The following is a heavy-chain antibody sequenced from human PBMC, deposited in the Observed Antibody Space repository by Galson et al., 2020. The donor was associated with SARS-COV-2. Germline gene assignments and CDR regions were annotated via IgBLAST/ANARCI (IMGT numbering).Heavy chain of an antibody. CDR2: IGTAGDT. Sequence: GGSLRISCAASGFTFSSYDMHWVRQATGKGLEWVSAIGTAGDTYYPGSVKGRFTISRENAKNSLYLQMNSLRAGDTAVYYCARGATDYSHYYYYMDVWGKGTTVTVSS. CDR3: ARGATDYSHYYYYMDV. V-gene: IGHV3-13*01. CDR1: GFTFSSYD. J-gene: IGHJ6*03. D-gene: IGHD2-21*01.